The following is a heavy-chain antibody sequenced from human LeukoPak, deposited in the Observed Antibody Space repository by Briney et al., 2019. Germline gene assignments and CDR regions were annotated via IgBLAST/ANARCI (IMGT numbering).Heavy chain of an antibody. J-gene: IGHJ5*02. Sequence: SETLSLTCTVSGGSISSSSYYWGWIRQPPGKGLEWIGSIYYSGSTYYNPSLKSRVTISVDTSKNQFSLKLSFVTAADTAVYYCARLTEGHYDILTGYNYNNWFDPWGQGTLVTVSS. CDR3: ARLTEGHYDILTGYNYNNWFDP. D-gene: IGHD3-9*01. V-gene: IGHV4-39*07. CDR2: IYYSGST. CDR1: GGSISSSSYY.